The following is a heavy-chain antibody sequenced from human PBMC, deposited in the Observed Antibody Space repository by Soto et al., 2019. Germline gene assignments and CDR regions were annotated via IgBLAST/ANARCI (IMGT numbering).Heavy chain of an antibody. CDR3: ARHYRANWFDP. Sequence: PSETLSLTCTVSGGSISSYYWSWIRQPPGKGLEWIGYIYYSGSTNYNPSLKSRVTISVDTSKNQFSLKLSSVTAADTAVYYCARHYRANWFDPWGQGTLVTVSS. CDR2: IYYSGST. CDR1: GGSISSYY. J-gene: IGHJ5*02. D-gene: IGHD4-4*01. V-gene: IGHV4-59*08.